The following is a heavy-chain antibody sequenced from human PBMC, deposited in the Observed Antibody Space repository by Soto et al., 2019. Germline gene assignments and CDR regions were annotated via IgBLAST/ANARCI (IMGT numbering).Heavy chain of an antibody. CDR3: ARVSRVVGATGWFDP. J-gene: IGHJ5*02. V-gene: IGHV1-18*01. CDR1: GHTFTSFG. Sequence: ASVKVSCKASGHTFTSFGISWGRQAPGQGLEWMGWISAYNGNTNYAQKLQGRVTMTTDTSTSTAYMELRSLRSDDTAVYYCARVSRVVGATGWFDPWGQGTLVTVSS. D-gene: IGHD1-26*01. CDR2: ISAYNGNT.